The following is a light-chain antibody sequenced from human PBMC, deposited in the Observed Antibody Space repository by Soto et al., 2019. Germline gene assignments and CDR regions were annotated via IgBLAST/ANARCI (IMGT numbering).Light chain of an antibody. Sequence: DIQMTQSPSNLSASAGDRVTITCRASQGISSYLAWYQQKPGKAPKPLIYAASTLQSGVPSRFSGSGSGTEFTLSISSLQPDDFATYYCQQYNIYPWTFGQGTKVDIK. CDR2: AAS. J-gene: IGKJ1*01. CDR1: QGISSY. CDR3: QQYNIYPWT. V-gene: IGKV1-16*01.